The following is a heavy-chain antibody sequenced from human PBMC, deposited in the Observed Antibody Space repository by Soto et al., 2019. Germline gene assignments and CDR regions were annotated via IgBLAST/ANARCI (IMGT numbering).Heavy chain of an antibody. CDR1: GFTFSSYG. J-gene: IGHJ5*02. Sequence: GGSLRLSCAASGFTFSSYGMHWVRQAPGKGLEWVAVIWYDGSNKYYADSVKGRFTISRDNSKNTLYLQMNSLRAEDTAVYYCARDLVVVPAAIPSEYNWFDPWGQGTLVTVSS. CDR2: IWYDGSNK. D-gene: IGHD2-2*01. V-gene: IGHV3-33*01. CDR3: ARDLVVVPAAIPSEYNWFDP.